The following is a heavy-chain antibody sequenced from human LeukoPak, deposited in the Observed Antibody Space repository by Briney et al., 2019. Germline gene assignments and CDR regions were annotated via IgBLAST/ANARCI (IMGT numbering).Heavy chain of an antibody. Sequence: PSETLSLTCAVYGGSFSNYYWSWIRQSPGEGLEWIGEITHSGSTNYNPSLKSRVTISVDTSKNQFSLKLSSVTAADTAVYYCARLRPRLAVASYWGQGTLVTVSS. V-gene: IGHV4-34*01. D-gene: IGHD6-19*01. J-gene: IGHJ4*02. CDR3: ARLRPRLAVASY. CDR1: GGSFSNYY. CDR2: ITHSGST.